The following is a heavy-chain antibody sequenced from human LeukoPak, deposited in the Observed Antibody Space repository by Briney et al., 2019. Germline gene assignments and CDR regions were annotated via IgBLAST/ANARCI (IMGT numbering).Heavy chain of an antibody. J-gene: IGHJ4*02. CDR2: ISSSSTYI. CDR1: GFTFSTYS. V-gene: IGHV3-21*01. D-gene: IGHD2-2*01. CDR3: ARVGAVGCSSTSCPFDY. Sequence: PGGSLRLSCAASGFTFSTYSMNWVRQAPGKGLEWVSSISSSSTYIYYADSVKGRFTISRDNAKNSLYLQMNNLRAEDTAVYYCARVGAVGCSSTSCPFDYWGQGTLVTVSS.